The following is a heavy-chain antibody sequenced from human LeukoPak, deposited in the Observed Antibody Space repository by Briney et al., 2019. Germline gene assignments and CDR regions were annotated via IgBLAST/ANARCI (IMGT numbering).Heavy chain of an antibody. CDR2: IRYDGSNK. V-gene: IGHV3-30*02. CDR3: AKGSSGHSYYYYYYMDV. J-gene: IGHJ6*03. D-gene: IGHD6-19*01. CDR1: GFTFSSYA. Sequence: GGSLRPSCAASGFTFSSYAMHWVRQAPGKGLEWVAFIRYDGSNKYYADSVKGRFTISRDNSKNTLYLQMNSLRAEDTAVYYCAKGSSGHSYYYYYYMDVWDKGTTVTVSS.